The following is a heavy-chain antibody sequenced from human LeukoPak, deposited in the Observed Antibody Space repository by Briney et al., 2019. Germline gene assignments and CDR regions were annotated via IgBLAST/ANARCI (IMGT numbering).Heavy chain of an antibody. V-gene: IGHV4-34*01. CDR2: INHSGST. J-gene: IGHJ4*02. D-gene: IGHD2-8*01. CDR1: GGSFSGYY. CDR3: ARVRTYYSFDY. Sequence: SETLSLTCAVYGGSFSGYYWSWIRQPPGKGLEWIGEINHSGSTNYNPSLKSRVTISVDTSKNQFSLKLSSVTAADTAVYYCARVRTYYSFDYWGQGTLVTVSS.